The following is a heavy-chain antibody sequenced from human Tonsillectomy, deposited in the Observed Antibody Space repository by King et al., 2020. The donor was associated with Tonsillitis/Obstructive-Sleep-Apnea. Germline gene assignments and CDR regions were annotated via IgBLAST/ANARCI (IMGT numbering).Heavy chain of an antibody. CDR3: ARAKKEYYDILTGPKSRFFDY. CDR2: IYHSGST. Sequence: VQLQESGPGLVKPSGTLSLTCAVSGGSISSSNWWRWVRPPPGKGLEWIGEIYHSGSTNYSPSLKSRVTISVDKSKNQFSLKLSSVTAADTAVYYCARAKKEYYDILTGPKSRFFDYWGQGTLVTVSS. V-gene: IGHV4-4*02. J-gene: IGHJ4*02. CDR1: GGSISSSNW. D-gene: IGHD3-9*01.